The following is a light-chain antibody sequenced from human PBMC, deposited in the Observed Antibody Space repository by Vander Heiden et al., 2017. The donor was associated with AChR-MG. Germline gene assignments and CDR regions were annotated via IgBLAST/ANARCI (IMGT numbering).Light chain of an antibody. V-gene: IGKV1-33*01. Sequence: DIQMTQSPSSLSASVGDRVTLTCQASQDISNYLNWYQQKPGKAPKLLIYDASNLKTGVPSRFSGSGSGTDFTFTISSLQPEDPATYYCQHDDNLPRTFGQGTKLEIK. CDR1: QDISNY. J-gene: IGKJ2*01. CDR3: QHDDNLPRT. CDR2: DAS.